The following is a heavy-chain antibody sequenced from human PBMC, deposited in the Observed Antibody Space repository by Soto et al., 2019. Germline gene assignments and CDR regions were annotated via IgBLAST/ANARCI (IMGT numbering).Heavy chain of an antibody. CDR1: GFTFSSYG. D-gene: IGHD5-12*01. Sequence: QVQLVESGGGVVQPGRSLRLSCAASGFTFSSYGMHWVRQAPGKGLEWVAVISYDGSNKYYADSVKGRSTISRDNSKNTLYLQMNSLRAEDTAVYYCAHGDLDSGYEGYYFDYWGQGTLVTVSS. CDR3: AHGDLDSGYEGYYFDY. J-gene: IGHJ4*02. V-gene: IGHV3-30*03. CDR2: ISYDGSNK.